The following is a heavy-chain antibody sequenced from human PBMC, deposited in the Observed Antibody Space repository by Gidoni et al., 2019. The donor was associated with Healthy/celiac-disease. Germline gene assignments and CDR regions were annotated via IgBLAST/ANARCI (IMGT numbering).Heavy chain of an antibody. J-gene: IGHJ4*02. Sequence: QLQLQESGPGLVKPSETLSLPCTVSGGSISSSSYYWGWIRQPPGKGLEWIGSIYYSGSTYYNPSLKSRVTISVDTSKNQFSLKLSSVTAADTAVYYCARHLGTGDVNYWGQGTLVTVSS. CDR3: ARHLGTGDVNY. V-gene: IGHV4-39*01. D-gene: IGHD7-27*01. CDR1: GGSISSSSYY. CDR2: IYYSGST.